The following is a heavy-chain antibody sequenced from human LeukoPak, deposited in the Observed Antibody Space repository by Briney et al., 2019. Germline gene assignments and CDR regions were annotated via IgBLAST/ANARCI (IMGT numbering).Heavy chain of an antibody. J-gene: IGHJ4*02. CDR2: ISAYNGNT. CDR3: ARGHRLYGASQVHDS. V-gene: IGHV1-18*01. CDR1: GYTFTSYG. Sequence: ASVKVSCKASGYTFTSYGISWVRQAPGQGLEWMGWISAYNGNTNYAQKLQGRVTMTTDTSTSTAYMELRSLRSDDTAVYYCARGHRLYGASQVHDSWGQGTLVTVSS. D-gene: IGHD4-17*01.